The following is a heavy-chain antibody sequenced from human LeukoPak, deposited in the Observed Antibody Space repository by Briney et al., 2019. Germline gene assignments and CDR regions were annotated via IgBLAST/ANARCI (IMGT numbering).Heavy chain of an antibody. CDR1: GFTFSSYS. J-gene: IGHJ4*02. CDR2: ISSSSSTI. D-gene: IGHD2-15*01. Sequence: GGSLRLSCAASGFTFSSYSMNWVRQAPGKGLEWVSYISSSSSTIYYADSVKGRFTISRDNAKNSLYLQMNSLRAEDTAVYYCARLVAATPLSAFDYWGQGTLVTVSS. CDR3: ARLVAATPLSAFDY. V-gene: IGHV3-48*01.